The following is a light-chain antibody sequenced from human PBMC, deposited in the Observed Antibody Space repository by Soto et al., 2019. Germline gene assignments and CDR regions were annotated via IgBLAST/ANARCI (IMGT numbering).Light chain of an antibody. CDR3: CSYAGRRTFVV. V-gene: IGLV2-23*03. CDR1: SSDVGSYNL. J-gene: IGLJ2*01. CDR2: EGS. Sequence: QSALTQPASGSGSPGQSITISCTGTSSDVGSYNLVSWYKQHPGKAPKLIIYEGSKRPSGVSNRFSGSKSGNTDSLTISGLQAEEEADYYCCSYAGRRTFVVFGGGTKLTVL.